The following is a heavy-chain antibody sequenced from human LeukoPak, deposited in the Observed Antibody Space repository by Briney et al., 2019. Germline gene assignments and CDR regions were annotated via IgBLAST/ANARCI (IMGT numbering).Heavy chain of an antibody. D-gene: IGHD6-13*01. CDR3: AKVMQQQLVRYYYYYMDV. CDR1: GFTFSSCG. Sequence: GGSLRLSCAASGFTFSSCGMHWVRQAPGKGLEWVAFIRYDGSNKYYADSVKGRFTNSRDNSKNTLYLQMNSLRAEDTAVYYCAKVMQQQLVRYYYYYMDVWGKGTTVTVSS. V-gene: IGHV3-30*02. J-gene: IGHJ6*03. CDR2: IRYDGSNK.